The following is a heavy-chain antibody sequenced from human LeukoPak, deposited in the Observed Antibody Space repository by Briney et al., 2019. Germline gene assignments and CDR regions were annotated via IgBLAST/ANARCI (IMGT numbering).Heavy chain of an antibody. CDR1: GGTFSSYA. CDR3: ARGDLSSSWPLSMDV. J-gene: IGHJ6*02. Sequence: ASVKVSCKASGGTFSSYAISWVRQAPGQGLEWMGGIIPIFGTANYAQKFQGRVTITTDESTSTAYMELSSLRSEDTAVYYCARGDLSSSWPLSMDVWGQGTTVTVSS. V-gene: IGHV1-69*05. D-gene: IGHD6-13*01. CDR2: IIPIFGTA.